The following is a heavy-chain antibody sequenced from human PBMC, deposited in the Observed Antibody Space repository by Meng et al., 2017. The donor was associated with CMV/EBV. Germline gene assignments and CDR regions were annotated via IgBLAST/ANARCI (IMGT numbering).Heavy chain of an antibody. CDR1: GFTFSSYA. V-gene: IGHV3-23*01. CDR2: ISGSGGST. D-gene: IGHD3-3*01. Sequence: GGSLRLSCAASGFTFSSYAMSWVRQAPGKGLEWVSAISGSGGSTYYADSVKGRFTISRDNSKNTLYLQMNSLRAEDTAVYYCARDRYGDYDFWSGYSYYYYGMDVWGQGTTVTVSS. J-gene: IGHJ6*02. CDR3: ARDRYGDYDFWSGYSYYYYGMDV.